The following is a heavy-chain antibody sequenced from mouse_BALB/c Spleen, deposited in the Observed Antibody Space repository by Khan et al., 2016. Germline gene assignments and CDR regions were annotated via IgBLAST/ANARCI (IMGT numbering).Heavy chain of an antibody. D-gene: IGHD2-1*01. Sequence: QVQLQQPGAELVRPGSSVKISCKATGYAFSSYWMNWVKQRPGQGLEWIGQIYPGDGDTKYNGKFKGKVTLTADKSSSTAYMQLSSLTSEDSAVYFYANYGNFDYWGQGTTLTVSS. CDR2: IYPGDGDT. V-gene: IGHV1-80*01. CDR1: GYAFSSYW. CDR3: ANYGNFDY. J-gene: IGHJ2*01.